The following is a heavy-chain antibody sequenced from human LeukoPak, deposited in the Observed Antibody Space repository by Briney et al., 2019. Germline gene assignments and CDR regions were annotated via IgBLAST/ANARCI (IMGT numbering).Heavy chain of an antibody. V-gene: IGHV4-59*12. D-gene: IGHD5-18*01. J-gene: IGHJ4*02. CDR2: IYYSGST. CDR3: ARGVQLLYYFDY. CDR1: GVSISSYY. Sequence: SETLSLTCTVSGVSISSYYWSWIRQPPGKGLEWIGYIYYSGSTNYNPSLKSRVTISVDTSKNQFSLKLSSVTAADTAVYYCARGVQLLYYFDYWGQGTLVTVSS.